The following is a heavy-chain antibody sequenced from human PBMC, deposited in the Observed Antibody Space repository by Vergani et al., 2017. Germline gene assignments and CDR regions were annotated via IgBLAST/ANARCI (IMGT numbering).Heavy chain of an antibody. CDR2: IYYSGST. D-gene: IGHD2-15*01. V-gene: IGHV4-59*01. CDR1: GGSISSYY. J-gene: IGHJ4*02. Sequence: QVQLQESGPGLVKPSETLSLTCTVSGGSISSYYWSWIRQPPGKGLEWIGYIYYSGSTNYNPSLKSRVTISVDTSKNQFSLKLSSVTAADTAVYYCARPQGYCSGGSCYPWDYWGQGTLVTVSS. CDR3: ARPQGYCSGGSCYPWDY.